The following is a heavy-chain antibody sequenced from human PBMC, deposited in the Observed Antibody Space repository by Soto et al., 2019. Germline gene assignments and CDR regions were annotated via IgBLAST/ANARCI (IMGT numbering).Heavy chain of an antibody. D-gene: IGHD1-26*01. V-gene: IGHV4-30-2*01. J-gene: IGHJ4*02. CDR1: GASITFGGYS. CDR2: INHLETT. CDR3: QRRGGSDPFDY. Sequence: SETLSLTCTVSGASITFGGYSWSWIRQTPGKGLEWIGYINHLETTFYNPSFESRLTLSIDRAKNQFSLKLHSMSAADRAVYFCQRRGGSDPFDYWGQGILVTVSS.